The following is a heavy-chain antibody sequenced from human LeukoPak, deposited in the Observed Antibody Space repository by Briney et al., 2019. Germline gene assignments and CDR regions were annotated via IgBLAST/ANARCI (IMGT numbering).Heavy chain of an antibody. J-gene: IGHJ4*02. Sequence: ASVKFSCKASGYTFTSYDINWVRQATGQGLEWMGWMNPNSGNTGYAQKFQGRVTITRNTSISTAYMELSSLRSEDTAVYYCARDRGTWNDDGFDYWGQGTLVTVSS. CDR1: GYTFTSYD. D-gene: IGHD1-1*01. CDR3: ARDRGTWNDDGFDY. V-gene: IGHV1-8*03. CDR2: MNPNSGNT.